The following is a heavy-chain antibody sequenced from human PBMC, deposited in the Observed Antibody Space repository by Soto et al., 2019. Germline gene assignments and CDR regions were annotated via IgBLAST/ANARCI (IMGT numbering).Heavy chain of an antibody. CDR2: IYKTGST. CDR1: GGSISSGDYY. Sequence: QVQLQESGPGLVKPSQTLPLTCTVSGGSISSGDYYWSWIRQPPGKGLEWIGYIYKTGSTDYNPSLKSRVTISVDMPKNQFSLNLRSVTAADTAVYYCAREMRSTVTTFDRWGQGTLVTVSS. D-gene: IGHD4-17*01. CDR3: AREMRSTVTTFDR. V-gene: IGHV4-30-4*01. J-gene: IGHJ4*02.